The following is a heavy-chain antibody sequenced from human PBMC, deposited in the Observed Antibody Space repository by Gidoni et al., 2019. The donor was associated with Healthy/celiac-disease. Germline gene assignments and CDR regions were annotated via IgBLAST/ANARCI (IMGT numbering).Heavy chain of an antibody. CDR2: ISSNGGST. V-gene: IGHV3-64D*06. J-gene: IGHJ5*02. CDR3: VKERSRQQLVSGFDP. Sequence: EVQLVESGGGLVQPGGSLRLSCSASGFTFSSYAMHWVRQAPGKGLEYVSAISSNGGSTYYADSVKGRFTISRDNSKNTLYLQMSSLRAEDTAVYYCVKERSRQQLVSGFDPWGQGTLVTVSS. D-gene: IGHD6-13*01. CDR1: GFTFSSYA.